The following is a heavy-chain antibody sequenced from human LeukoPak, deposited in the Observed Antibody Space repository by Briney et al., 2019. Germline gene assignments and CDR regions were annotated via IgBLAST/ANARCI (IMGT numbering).Heavy chain of an antibody. CDR3: ARDGPYYYDSSGYYSISMYYYYGMDV. V-gene: IGHV3-11*01. CDR1: GFTVSSHY. CDR2: ISSSGSTI. Sequence: PGGSLRLSCAASGFTVSSHYMSWVRQAPGKGLEWVSYISSSGSTIYYADSVKGRFTISRDNAKNSLYLQMNSLRAEDTAVYYCARDGPYYYDSSGYYSISMYYYYGMDVWGQGTTVTVSS. J-gene: IGHJ6*02. D-gene: IGHD3-22*01.